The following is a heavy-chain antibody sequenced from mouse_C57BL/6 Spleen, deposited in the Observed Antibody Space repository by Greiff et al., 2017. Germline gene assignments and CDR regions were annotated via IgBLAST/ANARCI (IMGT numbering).Heavy chain of an antibody. D-gene: IGHD1-3*01. CDR2: IWSGGST. CDR1: GFSLTSYG. J-gene: IGHJ3*01. V-gene: IGHV2-2*01. CDR3: ASSDGISFSY. Sequence: QVQLQQSGPGLVQPSQSLSITCTVSGFSLTSYGVHWVRQSPGKGLEWLGVIWSGGSTDYNAAFITRLGISKDNSKSQVFFKMNSLQADDTAIYYCASSDGISFSYWGQGTLVTVSA.